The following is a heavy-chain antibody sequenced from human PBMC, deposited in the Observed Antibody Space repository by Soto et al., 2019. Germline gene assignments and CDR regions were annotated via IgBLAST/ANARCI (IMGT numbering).Heavy chain of an antibody. V-gene: IGHV4-34*01. J-gene: IGHJ5*02. CDR1: GGSFSGYY. D-gene: IGHD3-22*01. Sequence: SETLSLTCAVYGGSFSGYYWSWIRQPPGKGLEWIGEINHSGSTNYNPSLKSRVTISVDTSKNQFSLKLSSVTAADTAVYYCARYYYDSSGYYYISWFDPWGQGTLVTVSS. CDR3: ARYYYDSSGYYYISWFDP. CDR2: INHSGST.